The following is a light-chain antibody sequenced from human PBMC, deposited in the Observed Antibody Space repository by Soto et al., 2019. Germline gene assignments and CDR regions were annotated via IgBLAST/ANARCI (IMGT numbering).Light chain of an antibody. Sequence: EIVMTQSPATLSVSPGERATLSCRASQSVSSNLAWYQQKPGQAPRLLIYGASTRATGIPARFSGSGSGTEVTLTISSLQSEDFAVYYCQQYHYWPPVTFGGGTKVEIK. CDR1: QSVSSN. CDR3: QQYHYWPPVT. CDR2: GAS. V-gene: IGKV3-15*01. J-gene: IGKJ4*01.